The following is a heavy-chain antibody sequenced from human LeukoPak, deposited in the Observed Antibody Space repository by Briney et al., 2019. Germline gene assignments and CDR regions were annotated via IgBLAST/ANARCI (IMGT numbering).Heavy chain of an antibody. CDR1: GFTVSSYY. V-gene: IGHV3-53*01. CDR2: IYGGGNT. Sequence: GGSLRLSCAVSGFTVSSYYMSWVRQAPGEGLEWVSLIYGGGNTYYADSVKGRFTISRDNSKNTLYLEMNSLRADDTAMYYCARGELATGGYYFDYWGQGTLVTVSS. D-gene: IGHD5-12*01. J-gene: IGHJ4*02. CDR3: ARGELATGGYYFDY.